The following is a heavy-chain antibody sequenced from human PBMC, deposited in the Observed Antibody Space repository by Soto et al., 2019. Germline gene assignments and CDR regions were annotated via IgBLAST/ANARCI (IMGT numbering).Heavy chain of an antibody. CDR2: ISGSGGST. J-gene: IGHJ4*02. CDR1: GFTVSSNY. Sequence: GGSLRLSCAASGFTVSSNYMSWVRQAPGKGLEWVSAISGSGGSTYYADSVKGRFTISRDNSKNTLYLQMNSLRAEDTAVYYCAPQRGYYFDYWGQGTLVTVSS. V-gene: IGHV3-23*01. CDR3: APQRGYYFDY.